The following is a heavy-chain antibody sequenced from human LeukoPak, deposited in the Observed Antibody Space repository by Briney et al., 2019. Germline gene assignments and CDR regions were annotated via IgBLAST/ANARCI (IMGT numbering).Heavy chain of an antibody. CDR2: INSDGSST. D-gene: IGHD3-16*01. J-gene: IGHJ3*02. CDR3: ARDSRAVGDAFDI. V-gene: IGHV3-74*01. Sequence: GGSLRLSCAASGFTFSSYAMHWVRQAPGKGLVWVSRINSDGSSTSYADSVKGRFTISRDNAKNTLYLQMNSLRVEDTAVYYCARDSRAVGDAFDIWGQGTMVTVSS. CDR1: GFTFSSYA.